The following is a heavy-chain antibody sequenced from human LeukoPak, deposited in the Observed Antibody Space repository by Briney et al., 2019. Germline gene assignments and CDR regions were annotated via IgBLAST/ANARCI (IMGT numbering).Heavy chain of an antibody. Sequence: PSETLSLTCGVSGGSTSRHYWSWIRLPAGKGLEWIGRVHTSGSPDYSPSLKSRVTMSVDTSKNQVSLRLSSMTAADTAVYFCARVSYNAGSFISGGWFDPWGQGIRVTVSS. CDR2: VHTSGSP. CDR1: GGSTSRHY. CDR3: ARVSYNAGSFISGGWFDP. V-gene: IGHV4-4*07. J-gene: IGHJ5*02. D-gene: IGHD3-10*01.